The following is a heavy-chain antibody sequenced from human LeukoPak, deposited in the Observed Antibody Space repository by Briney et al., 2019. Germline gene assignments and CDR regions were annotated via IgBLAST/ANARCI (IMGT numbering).Heavy chain of an antibody. CDR3: ARACSDDNCQQAFDI. Sequence: ASVKVSCKASGGTFSSYAISWVRQAPGQGLEWMGIINPSGDTTMYAQKFQGKVSMTRDMSTSTVYMELSSLTSEDTAVYYCARACSDDNCQQAFDIWGPGTMVTASS. CDR2: INPSGDTT. D-gene: IGHD2-15*01. J-gene: IGHJ3*02. CDR1: GGTFSSYA. V-gene: IGHV1-46*01.